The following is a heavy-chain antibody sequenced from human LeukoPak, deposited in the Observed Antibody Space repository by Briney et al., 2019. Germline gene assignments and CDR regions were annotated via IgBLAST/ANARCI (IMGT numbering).Heavy chain of an antibody. D-gene: IGHD6-19*01. Sequence: KPSETLSLTCTVSGGSISSSIYYWGWIRQPPGKGLEWIGNIYYSGSTYDNPSLRGRVTISVDTSMNQFSLKVSSVTAADTAVYYCARQFRGSGWYYEYWGQGTLVTVSS. CDR2: IYYSGST. CDR3: ARQFRGSGWYYEY. CDR1: GGSISSSIYY. V-gene: IGHV4-39*01. J-gene: IGHJ4*02.